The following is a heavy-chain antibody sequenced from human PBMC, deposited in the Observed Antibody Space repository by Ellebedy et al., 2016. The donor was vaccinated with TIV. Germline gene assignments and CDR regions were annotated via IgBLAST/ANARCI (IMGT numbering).Heavy chain of an antibody. V-gene: IGHV1-3*04. CDR3: ARGSYSGYDPFDY. Sequence: ASVKVSCKASGYTFSSYAIHWVRQAPGQSLEWMGWINTDNGNTKYSQKFQARVTITRDTSARTAYMELGSLRSEDTAVYFCARGSYSGYDPFDYWGQGTLVTVSS. D-gene: IGHD5-12*01. J-gene: IGHJ4*02. CDR2: INTDNGNT. CDR1: GYTFSSYA.